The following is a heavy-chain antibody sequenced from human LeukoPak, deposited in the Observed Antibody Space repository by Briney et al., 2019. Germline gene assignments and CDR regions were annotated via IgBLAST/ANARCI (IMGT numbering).Heavy chain of an antibody. CDR3: ASTAMVTPDEGYGMDV. D-gene: IGHD5-18*01. Sequence: GGSLRLSCAASGFTFSSYAMHWVRQAPGKGLEWVAALSYDGSNKYYADSVKGRFTTSRDNSKNTLYLQMNSLRAEDTAVYYCASTAMVTPDEGYGMDVWGQGTTVTVSS. CDR1: GFTFSSYA. J-gene: IGHJ6*02. V-gene: IGHV3-30-3*01. CDR2: LSYDGSNK.